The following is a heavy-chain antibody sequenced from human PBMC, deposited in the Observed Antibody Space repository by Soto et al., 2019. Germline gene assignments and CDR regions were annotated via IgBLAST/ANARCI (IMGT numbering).Heavy chain of an antibody. CDR1: GGSISSYY. CDR2: IYYSGST. J-gene: IGHJ6*02. Sequence: PSETLSLTCTVSGGSISSYYWSWIRQPPGKGLEWIGYIYYSGSTNYNPSLKSRVTISVDTSKNQFSLKLSSVTAADTALYYCARDTHYYGMDVWGQGTTVTVSS. CDR3: ARDTHYYGMDV. V-gene: IGHV4-59*01.